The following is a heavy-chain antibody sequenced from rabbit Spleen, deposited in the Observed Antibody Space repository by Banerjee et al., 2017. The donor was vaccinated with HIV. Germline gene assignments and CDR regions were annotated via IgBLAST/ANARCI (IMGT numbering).Heavy chain of an antibody. J-gene: IGHJ4*01. CDR1: GFSFSSSYD. V-gene: IGHV1S45*01. Sequence: QEQLVESGGGLVKPGASLTLTCTASGFSFSSSYDMCWVRQAPGKGLEWIGCIYTGNGKTYYASWAKGRSTFSKASSTTVTLQMTSLTAADTATYFCAKDVSFTLWGQGTLVTVS. CDR2: IYTGNGKT. CDR3: AKDVSFTL.